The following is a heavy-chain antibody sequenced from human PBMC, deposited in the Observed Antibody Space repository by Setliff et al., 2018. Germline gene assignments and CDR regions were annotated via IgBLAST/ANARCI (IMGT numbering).Heavy chain of an antibody. CDR3: ARTSSGRYFDL. V-gene: IGHV4-38-2*01. Sequence: SETLSFTCAVSDFSVSSNYYWGWIRQPPGKGLEWIANVYYSGSTYYSPSLKSRVTMSVDTSKNQFSLNLYSVTAADTAVYYCARTSSGRYFDLWGRGTLVTVSS. CDR1: DFSVSSNYY. CDR2: VYYSGST. J-gene: IGHJ2*01.